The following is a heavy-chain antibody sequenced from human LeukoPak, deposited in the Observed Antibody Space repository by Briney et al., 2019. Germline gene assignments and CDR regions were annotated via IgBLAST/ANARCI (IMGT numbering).Heavy chain of an antibody. J-gene: IGHJ6*03. V-gene: IGHV4-61*02. D-gene: IGHD6-6*01. Sequence: PSETLSLTCTVSGGSISSGSYYWSWIRQPAGKGLEWIGRIYTSGSTNYNPSLKSRVTISVDTSKNQFSLKLSSVTAADTAVYYCASTPWYSSSSRNYYYYYYYMDVWGKGTTVTVSS. CDR1: GGSISSGSYY. CDR3: ASTPWYSSSSRNYYYYYYYMDV. CDR2: IYTSGST.